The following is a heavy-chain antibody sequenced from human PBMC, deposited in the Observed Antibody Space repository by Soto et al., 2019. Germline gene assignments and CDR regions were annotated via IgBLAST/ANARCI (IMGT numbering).Heavy chain of an antibody. CDR1: GLSFASYG. CDR2: ISAYNGNT. V-gene: IGHV1-18*04. Sequence: GAPVKVSWEPSGLSFASYGIRCVRQATEQGLEWMGWISAYNGNTNYAQKLQGRVTMTTDTSTSTAYMELRSLRSDDTAVYYCARVDGYILPLDYGMDVWGQGPTVNVS. J-gene: IGHJ6*02. CDR3: ARVDGYILPLDYGMDV. D-gene: IGHD5-12*01.